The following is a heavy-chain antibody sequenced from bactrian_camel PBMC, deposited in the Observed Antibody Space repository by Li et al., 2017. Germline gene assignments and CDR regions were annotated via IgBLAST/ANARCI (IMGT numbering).Heavy chain of an antibody. CDR3: ANAGAGDLAYNY. Sequence: HVQLVESGGGLVQPGGSLRLSCAASGFTFRSFWMSWVRQAPGKGLEWVSSISTDGTKTYYVDSVAGRYTTSRDNAKNTLYLQLNSLKTEDTAMYYCANAGAGDLAYNYWGQGTQDTVS. CDR2: ISTDGTKT. J-gene: IGHJ4*01. D-gene: IGHD4*01. CDR1: GFTFRSFW. V-gene: IGHV3S6*01.